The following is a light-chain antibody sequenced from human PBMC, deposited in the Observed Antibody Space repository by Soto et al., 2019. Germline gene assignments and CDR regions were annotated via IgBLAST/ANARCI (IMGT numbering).Light chain of an antibody. CDR2: LNSDGSH. CDR1: SGHSSYA. CDR3: QTWGTGVV. Sequence: QSVLTQSPSAYASLGASVKLTCTLSSGHSSYAIAWHQQQPEKGPRYLIKLNSDGSHSKGDGIPDRFSGSSSGAERYLTISSLQSEDEADYYCQTWGTGVVFGGGTKVTVL. V-gene: IGLV4-69*01. J-gene: IGLJ2*01.